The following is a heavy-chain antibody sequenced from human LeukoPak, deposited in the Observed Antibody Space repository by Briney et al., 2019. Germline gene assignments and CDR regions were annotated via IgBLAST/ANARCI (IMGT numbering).Heavy chain of an antibody. D-gene: IGHD6-13*01. CDR1: GGSISSGGYS. CDR2: IYHSGST. CDR3: ARVWSAAGTRGYYYYYGMDV. Sequence: SETLSLTCAVSGGSISSGGYSWSWIRQPPGKGLEWIGYIYHSGSTYYNPSLMSRVTISVDTSKNQFSLKLSSVTAADTAVYYCARVWSAAGTRGYYYYYGMDVWGQGTTVTVSS. J-gene: IGHJ6*02. V-gene: IGHV4-30-2*01.